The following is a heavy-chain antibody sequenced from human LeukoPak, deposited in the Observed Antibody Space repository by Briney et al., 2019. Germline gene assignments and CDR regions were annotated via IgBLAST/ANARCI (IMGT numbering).Heavy chain of an antibody. J-gene: IGHJ6*02. Sequence: ASVKVSCKASGGTFSSYAISWVRQAPGQGLEWMGGIIPIFGTANYAQKLQGRVTITADESTSTAYMELSSLRSEDTAVYYCAREPQNYFGSGSYYNGYYYYGMDVWGQGTTVTVSS. D-gene: IGHD3-10*01. CDR2: IIPIFGTA. CDR3: AREPQNYFGSGSYYNGYYYYGMDV. V-gene: IGHV1-69*13. CDR1: GGTFSSYA.